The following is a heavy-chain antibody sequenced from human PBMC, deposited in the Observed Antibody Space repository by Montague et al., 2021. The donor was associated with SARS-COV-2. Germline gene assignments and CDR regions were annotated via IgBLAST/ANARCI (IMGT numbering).Heavy chain of an antibody. CDR1: GGSFSGYY. Sequence: SETLSLTCAVSGGSFSGYYWSWICQPPGKGLEWIGEINHSGSTKYNPSLKSRVTISVDTSKNQFSLKLSSVTAADTAVYYCARGTKGVFTYDYDRSGYASDYWGQGTLVTVSS. D-gene: IGHD3-22*01. V-gene: IGHV4-34*01. J-gene: IGHJ4*02. CDR3: ARGTKGVFTYDYDRSGYASDY. CDR2: INHSGST.